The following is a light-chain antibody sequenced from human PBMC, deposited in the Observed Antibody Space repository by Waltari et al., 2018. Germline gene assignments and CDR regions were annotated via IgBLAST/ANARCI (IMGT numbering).Light chain of an antibody. CDR2: LGS. CDR1: QSLLQINGYNS. CDR3: MQALEIPST. V-gene: IGKV2-28*01. J-gene: IGKJ5*01. Sequence: EIVMTPSPLSLPVAPGEPAPISCRSSQSLLQINGYNSLDWYLRKPGQSPQLLIYLGSNRASGVPDRFSGSGSGTDFTLKISSVEAEDVGIYYCMQALEIPSTFGQGTRLEIK.